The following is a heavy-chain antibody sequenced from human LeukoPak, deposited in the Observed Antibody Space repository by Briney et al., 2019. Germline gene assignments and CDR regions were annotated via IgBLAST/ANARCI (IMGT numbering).Heavy chain of an antibody. Sequence: PGGSLRLSCAASGFTFSSYSMNWVRQAPGKGLEWVSSISSSSSYIYYADSVKGRFTISRDNAKNSLYLQMNSLRAEDTAVHYCARDGMTYYDILTGDFDYWGQGTLVTVSS. CDR3: ARDGMTYYDILTGDFDY. V-gene: IGHV3-21*01. D-gene: IGHD3-9*01. CDR2: ISSSSSYI. J-gene: IGHJ4*02. CDR1: GFTFSSYS.